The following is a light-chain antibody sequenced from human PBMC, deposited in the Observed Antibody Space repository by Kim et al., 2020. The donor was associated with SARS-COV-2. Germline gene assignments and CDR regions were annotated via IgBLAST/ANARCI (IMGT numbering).Light chain of an antibody. CDR3: QQRIDWPPT. Sequence: EILLTQSPATLSLSPGERATLSCRASQSVSSYLVWYQQKPGQAPRLLISDASKRATGIPARFSGSGSGTDFTLTISSLEPEDFAVYYCQQRIDWPPTFGGGTKVEIK. V-gene: IGKV3-11*01. CDR2: DAS. J-gene: IGKJ4*01. CDR1: QSVSSY.